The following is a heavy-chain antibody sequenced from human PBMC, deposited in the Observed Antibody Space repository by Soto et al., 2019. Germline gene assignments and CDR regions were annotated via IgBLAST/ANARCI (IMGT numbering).Heavy chain of an antibody. CDR1: EFTFSNFG. V-gene: IGHV3-30*03. CDR2: ISSDGGDK. J-gene: IGHJ5*02. Sequence: GGSLRLSCAASEFTFSNFGMHWVRQAPGKGLEWVAAISSDGGDKYYSHSVKDRFTISRDNSKNTLFLQMNSLRVEDTAVYYCVRGSEVARHELDRWGQGILVTVSS. CDR3: VRGSEVARHELDR. D-gene: IGHD2-15*01.